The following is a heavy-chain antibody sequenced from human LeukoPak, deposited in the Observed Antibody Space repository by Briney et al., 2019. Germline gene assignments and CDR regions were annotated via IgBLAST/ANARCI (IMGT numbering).Heavy chain of an antibody. J-gene: IGHJ4*02. V-gene: IGHV1-69*13. D-gene: IGHD1-26*01. CDR1: GGTFSSYA. CDR3: ATERVGATTAPFDY. Sequence: ASVKVSCKASGGTFSSYAISWVQQAPGQGLEWMGGIIPIFGTANYAQKFQGRVTITADESTSTAYMELSSLRSEDTAVYYCATERVGATTAPFDYWGQGTLVTVSS. CDR2: IIPIFGTA.